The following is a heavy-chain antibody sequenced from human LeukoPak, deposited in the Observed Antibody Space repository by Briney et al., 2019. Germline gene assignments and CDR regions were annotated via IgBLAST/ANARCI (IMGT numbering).Heavy chain of an antibody. CDR2: ISSSSSYT. Sequence: GGSLRLSCAASGFTFSDYYMSWIRQAPGKGLEWVSYISSSSSYTNYADSVKGRFTISRDNAKNSLYLQMNSLRAEDTAVYYCARDRAARPGYYYGMDVWGQGTTVTVPS. V-gene: IGHV3-11*06. J-gene: IGHJ6*02. CDR1: GFTFSDYY. D-gene: IGHD6-6*01. CDR3: ARDRAARPGYYYGMDV.